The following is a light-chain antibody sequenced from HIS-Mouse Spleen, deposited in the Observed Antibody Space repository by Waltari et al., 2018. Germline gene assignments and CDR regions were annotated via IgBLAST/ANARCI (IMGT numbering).Light chain of an antibody. CDR2: KDS. Sequence: SYEPPPPPSVSVSPGPTARTTCSGDALTHQAAYWYQQKPGQAPVRVIYKDSKRPSRIPERFSGSSSGTTVTLTISGVQAEDEADYYCQSADSSGTNWVFGGGTKLTVL. CDR1: ALTHQA. J-gene: IGLJ3*02. V-gene: IGLV3-25*03. CDR3: QSADSSGTNWV.